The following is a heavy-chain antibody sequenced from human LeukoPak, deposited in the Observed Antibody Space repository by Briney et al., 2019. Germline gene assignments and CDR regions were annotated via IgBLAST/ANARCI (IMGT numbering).Heavy chain of an antibody. D-gene: IGHD6-13*01. CDR3: ARLAAPDAFDI. CDR1: GFTFNTYT. CDR2: LSSGSDSI. Sequence: GSLRLSCAASGFTFNTYTMNWVRQAPGKGLEWISYLSSGSDSIFYADSVKGRFTISRDNAKNSLYLQMNSLRAEVTAVYYCARLAAPDAFDIWGQGTMVTVSS. V-gene: IGHV3-48*04. J-gene: IGHJ3*02.